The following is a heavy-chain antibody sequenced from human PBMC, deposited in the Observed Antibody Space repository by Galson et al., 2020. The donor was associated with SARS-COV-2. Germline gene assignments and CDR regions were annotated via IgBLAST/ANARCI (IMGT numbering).Heavy chain of an antibody. CDR2: MSSDGSDK. CDR3: ARELKASGGDVDY. V-gene: IGHV3-30*04. CDR1: GFTFSSYA. D-gene: IGHD6-19*01. Sequence: GGSLRLSCAAYGFTFSSYAMYWIRQAPGKGLEWVTVMSSDGSDKYYADSVKGRFTISRDNSKHTLYLQMNSLRTEDTAVDYCARELKASGGDVDYWGQGTLVTVSS. J-gene: IGHJ4*02.